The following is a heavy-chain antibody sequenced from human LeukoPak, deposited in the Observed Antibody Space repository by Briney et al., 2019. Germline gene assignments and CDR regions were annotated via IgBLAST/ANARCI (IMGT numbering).Heavy chain of an antibody. CDR1: GFTFSSYW. V-gene: IGHV3-7*01. CDR2: IKGDGNEK. D-gene: IGHD3-10*01. Sequence: GGSLRLSCAASGFTFSSYWMNWVRQAPGKGLEWVANIKGDGNEKNYVDSVKGRFSISRDNAKNSLYLQMDSLRAEHTAVYYCAKEGAYPIITYDSWGQGALVTVSS. J-gene: IGHJ5*01. CDR3: AKEGAYPIITYDS.